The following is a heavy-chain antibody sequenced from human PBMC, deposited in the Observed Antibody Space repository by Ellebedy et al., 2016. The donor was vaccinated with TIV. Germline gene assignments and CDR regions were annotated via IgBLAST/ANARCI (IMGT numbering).Heavy chain of an antibody. CDR3: AKDSDLPSAPGDCLES. J-gene: IGHJ4*02. D-gene: IGHD2-21*02. V-gene: IGHV3-23*01. CDR2: ISASGDIT. CDR1: GFTFPNYA. Sequence: PGGSLRLSCAASGFTFPNYAMTWVRQAPGKGLEWVSAISASGDITHYADSVKGRYIISRDNSKNTLYLQMHSLRAEDTAEDYCAKDSDLPSAPGDCLESWGQGILVTVSS.